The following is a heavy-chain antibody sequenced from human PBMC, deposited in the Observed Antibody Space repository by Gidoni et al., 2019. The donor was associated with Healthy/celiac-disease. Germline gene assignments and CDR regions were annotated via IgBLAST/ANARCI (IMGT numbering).Heavy chain of an antibody. D-gene: IGHD3-3*01. Sequence: QVQLVASGGGVVQPGGSLRPSCAASGFTCSSNGMHWVRQAPGKGLEWVAFIRYDGSNKYYADSVKGRFTISRDNSKNTLYLQMNSLRAEDTAVYYCAKGGDFWSGYSTYFDYWGQGTLVTVSS. CDR3: AKGGDFWSGYSTYFDY. J-gene: IGHJ4*02. V-gene: IGHV3-30*02. CDR2: IRYDGSNK. CDR1: GFTCSSNG.